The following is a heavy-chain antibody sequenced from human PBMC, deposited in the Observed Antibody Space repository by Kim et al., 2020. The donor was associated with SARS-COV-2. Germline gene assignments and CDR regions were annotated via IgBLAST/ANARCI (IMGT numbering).Heavy chain of an antibody. CDR3: VKSRGWIFDL. CDR2: RKEDGSEI. V-gene: IGHV3-7*01. CDR1: GFTSSDSW. J-gene: IGHJ4*02. D-gene: IGHD2-2*03. Sequence: GGSLRLSCAVSGFTSSDSWMNWVRQAPGKGLEWVANRKEDGSEIYYVDSVRGRFTISRDNAKNSLDLHMDSLRVEDTAVYFCVKSRGWIFDLWGQGTLVT.